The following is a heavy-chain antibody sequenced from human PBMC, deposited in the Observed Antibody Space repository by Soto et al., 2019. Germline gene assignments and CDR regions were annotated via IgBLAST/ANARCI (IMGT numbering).Heavy chain of an antibody. CDR1: GSSISSGGYY. CDR2: IYYSGST. J-gene: IGHJ3*02. Sequence: SETLSLTCTVSGSSISSGGYYWSWIRQHPGKGLEWVGYIYYSGSTYYNPSLKSRVTISVDTSKNQFSLKLSSVTAADTAVYYCARSSPIRFLEWLNAFDIWGQGTMVTVSS. D-gene: IGHD3-3*01. V-gene: IGHV4-31*03. CDR3: ARSSPIRFLEWLNAFDI.